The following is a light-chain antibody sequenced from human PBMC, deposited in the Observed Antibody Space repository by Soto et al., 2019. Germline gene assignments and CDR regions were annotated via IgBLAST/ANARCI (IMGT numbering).Light chain of an antibody. CDR2: EVT. CDR1: SSDVGYYDY. V-gene: IGLV2-8*01. J-gene: IGLJ1*01. CDR3: SSYAGSNNFV. Sequence: QSALTQPPSASGFPGQSVTISCTGTSSDVGYYDYVSWYQQHPGKAPKLVIYEVTKRPSGVPDRVSASKSGNTASLTVSGLRAKDEADYYCSSYAGSNNFVFGSGTKLTVL.